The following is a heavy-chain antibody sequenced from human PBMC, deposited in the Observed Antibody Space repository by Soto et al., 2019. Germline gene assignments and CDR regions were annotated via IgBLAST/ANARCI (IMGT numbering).Heavy chain of an antibody. V-gene: IGHV5-51*01. CDR2: IYPDDSDT. J-gene: IGHJ6*02. CDR3: ARHQGEQSAFDMDV. CDR1: GYSFTSYW. Sequence: PGESLKISCKGSGYSFTSYWISWVRQMPGKGLEWMGIIYPDDSDTRYSPSFQGQVTISADESITTAFLQWSSLKASDTGMYYCARHQGEQSAFDMDVWGQGTTVTVSS. D-gene: IGHD3-16*01.